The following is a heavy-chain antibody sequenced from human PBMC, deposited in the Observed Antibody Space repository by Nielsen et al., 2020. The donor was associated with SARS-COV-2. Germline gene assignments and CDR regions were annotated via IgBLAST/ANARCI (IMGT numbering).Heavy chain of an antibody. D-gene: IGHD4-17*01. J-gene: IGHJ4*02. V-gene: IGHV3-23*01. CDR2: ISYSGETT. Sequence: GESLKISYAASRNYAMSWVRQAPGKGLEWVSAISYSGETTYYADSVKGRFTVSRDNSKNTLYLQMNSLRVEDTAVYYCAKNRRDYGDYGDFDYWGQGILVTVAS. CDR1: RNYA. CDR3: AKNRRDYGDYGDFDY.